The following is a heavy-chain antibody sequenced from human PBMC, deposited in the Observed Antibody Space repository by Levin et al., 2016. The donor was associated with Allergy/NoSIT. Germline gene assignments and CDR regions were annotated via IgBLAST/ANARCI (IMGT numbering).Heavy chain of an antibody. Sequence: WVRQAPGQGLEWMGGIIPIFGTANYAQKFQGRVTITADKSTSTAYMELSSLRSEDTAVYYCARDSDRHYYGSGSRPKTFDAFDIWGQGTMVTVSS. V-gene: IGHV1-69*06. D-gene: IGHD3-10*01. J-gene: IGHJ3*02. CDR3: ARDSDRHYYGSGSRPKTFDAFDI. CDR2: IIPIFGTA.